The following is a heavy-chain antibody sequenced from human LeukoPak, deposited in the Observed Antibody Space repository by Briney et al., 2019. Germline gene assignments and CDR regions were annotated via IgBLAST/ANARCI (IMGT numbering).Heavy chain of an antibody. J-gene: IGHJ1*01. D-gene: IGHD3-16*02. V-gene: IGHV1-18*01. CDR2: ISAYNGNT. CDR1: GYTFTSYG. Sequence: GASVKVSCKASGYTFTSYGISWVRQAPGRGLEWMGWISAYNGNTNYAQKLQGRVTMTTDTSTSTAYMELRSLRSDDTAVYYCARGPDLLRLGELSHEMAAEYFQHWGQGTLVTVSS. CDR3: ARGPDLLRLGELSHEMAAEYFQH.